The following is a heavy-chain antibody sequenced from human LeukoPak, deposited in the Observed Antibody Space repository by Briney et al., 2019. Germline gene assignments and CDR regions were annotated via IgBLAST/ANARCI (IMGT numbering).Heavy chain of an antibody. V-gene: IGHV3-11*05. CDR1: GFTFRDYY. Sequence: PGGSLRLSCAASGFTFRDYYMSWIRQAPGKGLEWVSYISSSSGYTNYADSVKGRFTISRDNAKNSLYLQMNSLRAEDTAVYYCARVDRYCSGGSCYDNYYFDYWGQGTLVTVSS. CDR2: ISSSSGYT. J-gene: IGHJ4*02. CDR3: ARVDRYCSGGSCYDNYYFDY. D-gene: IGHD2-15*01.